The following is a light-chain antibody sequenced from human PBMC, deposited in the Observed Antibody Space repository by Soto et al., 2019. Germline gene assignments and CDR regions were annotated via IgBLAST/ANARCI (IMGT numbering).Light chain of an antibody. V-gene: IGKV3D-11*02. Sequence: EIVLTQAPATLSLSPGARATLSCRAIQSVSISNVAWYQQKPGQAPRLLISDASNRATGIPARFSGSGPGTDFTLTISSLEPEDFAVYYCHQRQYWPPITFGQGTRLEIK. J-gene: IGKJ5*01. CDR3: HQRQYWPPIT. CDR2: DAS. CDR1: QSVSISN.